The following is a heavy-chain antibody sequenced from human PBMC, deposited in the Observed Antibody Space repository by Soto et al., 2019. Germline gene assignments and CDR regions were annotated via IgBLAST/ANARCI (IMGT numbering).Heavy chain of an antibody. J-gene: IGHJ4*02. CDR2: INHSGST. CDR1: GGSFSGYF. Sequence: PSETLSLTCAVYGGSFSGYFWSWIRQPPGKGLEWIGEINHSGSTNYNPSLKSRVTISVDTSKNQFSLKLSSVTAADTAVYYCARSWKRAAAGNFRGYYFDYWGQGTLVTAPQ. D-gene: IGHD6-13*01. V-gene: IGHV4-34*01. CDR3: ARSWKRAAAGNFRGYYFDY.